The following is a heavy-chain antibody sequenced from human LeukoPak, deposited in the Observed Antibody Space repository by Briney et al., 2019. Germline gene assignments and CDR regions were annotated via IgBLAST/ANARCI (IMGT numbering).Heavy chain of an antibody. V-gene: IGHV1-2*02. CDR1: GYTFTSYY. Sequence: ASVKVSCKASGYTFTSYYMHWVRQAPGQGLEWMGWINPNSGGTNYAQKFQGRVTMTRDTSISTAYMELSRLRSDDTAVYYCARDRHYYGSGAQVDYWGQGTLVTVSS. D-gene: IGHD3-10*01. CDR2: INPNSGGT. J-gene: IGHJ4*02. CDR3: ARDRHYYGSGAQVDY.